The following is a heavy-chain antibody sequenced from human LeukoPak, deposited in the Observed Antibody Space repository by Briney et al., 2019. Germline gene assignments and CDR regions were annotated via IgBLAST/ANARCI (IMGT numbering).Heavy chain of an antibody. CDR3: ARRSYYYDSSGYYSSWFDP. Sequence: GGSLRLSCAASGFTFSSYDMHWVRQAPGKGLEWVALISYDGSNKYYADSVKGRFTISRDNSKNTLYLQMNSLRAEDTAVYYCARRSYYYDSSGYYSSWFDPWGQGTLVTVSS. D-gene: IGHD3-22*01. V-gene: IGHV3-30*03. J-gene: IGHJ5*02. CDR2: ISYDGSNK. CDR1: GFTFSSYD.